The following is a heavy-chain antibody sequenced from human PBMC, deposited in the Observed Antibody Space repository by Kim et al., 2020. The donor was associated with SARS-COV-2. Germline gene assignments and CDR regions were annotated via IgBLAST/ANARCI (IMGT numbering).Heavy chain of an antibody. CDR2: IKNDGSIT. CDR3: ARGTFYSGLDV. J-gene: IGHJ6*02. Sequence: GGSLRLSCAASGFTFSSYWMNWVRQAPGKGLVWVSRIKNDGSITNYADFVKGRFTISRDNARNTLSVQMNSLGVDDTAVYYFARGTFYSGLDVWGQGTTVTVSS. CDR1: GFTFSSYW. V-gene: IGHV3-74*01.